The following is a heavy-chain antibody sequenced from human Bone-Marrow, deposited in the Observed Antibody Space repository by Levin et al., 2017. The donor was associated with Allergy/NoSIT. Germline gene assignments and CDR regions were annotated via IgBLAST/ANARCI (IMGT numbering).Heavy chain of an antibody. V-gene: IGHV4-61*01. D-gene: IGHD5/OR15-5a*01. CDR1: GGSVSSGTYY. Sequence: PSQTLSLTCSVSGGSVSSGTYYWSWIRRPPGKGLEWIGYINYRGVTKYNPSLKSRVTISVDTSKNEFSLKVTSVTAADTAVYYCARNRIIVSGGNDYYYGMDVWGQGTTVTVSS. J-gene: IGHJ6*02. CDR3: ARNRIIVSGGNDYYYGMDV. CDR2: INYRGVT.